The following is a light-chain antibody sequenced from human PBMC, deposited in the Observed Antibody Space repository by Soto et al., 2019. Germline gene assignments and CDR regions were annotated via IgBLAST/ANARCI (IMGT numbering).Light chain of an antibody. CDR3: QAWDSSVWV. Sequence: SYELTQPPSVSVSPGQTASITCSGDKLGDKYACWYKQKPGQSPVLVIYQDSKRPSGIPERFSGSNSGNTATLTISGTQAMDEADYYCQAWDSSVWVFGGGTKLTVL. CDR2: QDS. V-gene: IGLV3-1*01. CDR1: KLGDKY. J-gene: IGLJ3*02.